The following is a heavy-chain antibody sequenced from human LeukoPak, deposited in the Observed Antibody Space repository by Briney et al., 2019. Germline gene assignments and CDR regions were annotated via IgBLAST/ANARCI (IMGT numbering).Heavy chain of an antibody. D-gene: IGHD6-25*01. CDR2: ISGSGRTI. Sequence: GGSLRLSCAASGFTFSDYYMSWIRQAPGKGLEWFSYISGSGRTIHYADSVKGRLTISRDNAKNSLYLQMNSLRAEDTAVYYCARDWVGSFDAFDVWGQGTMVTVSS. CDR1: GFTFSDYY. V-gene: IGHV3-11*01. J-gene: IGHJ3*01. CDR3: ARDWVGSFDAFDV.